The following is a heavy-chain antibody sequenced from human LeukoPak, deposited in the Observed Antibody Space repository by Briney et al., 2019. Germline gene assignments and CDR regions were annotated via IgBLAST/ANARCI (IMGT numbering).Heavy chain of an antibody. V-gene: IGHV4-31*03. CDR1: GGSVSSGAHY. D-gene: IGHD4-17*01. J-gene: IGHJ5*02. CDR2: IYYSGST. Sequence: SQTLSLTCTVSGGSVSSGAHYWSWIRQHPGKGLEWIVYIYYSGSTYYNPSLKSRVTISVDTSKNQFSLKLSSVTAADPAVYYCARALSSNDYGDPWWFDPWGQGTLVAVSS. CDR3: ARALSSNDYGDPWWFDP.